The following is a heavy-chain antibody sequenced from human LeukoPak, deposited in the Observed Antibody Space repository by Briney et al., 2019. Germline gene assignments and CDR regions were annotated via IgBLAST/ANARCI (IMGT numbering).Heavy chain of an antibody. CDR1: GGSISSRSYY. V-gene: IGHV4-39*01. Sequence: SETLSLTCTVSGGSISSRSYYWGWNRQPPGKGLEWIGCIYNSGSTYYNPSLKSRVTISVDTSKNQCSLKLSSVTAADTAVYYCAVAAVDDAFDIWGQGTMVTVSS. CDR2: IYNSGST. CDR3: AVAAVDDAFDI. D-gene: IGHD6-19*01. J-gene: IGHJ3*02.